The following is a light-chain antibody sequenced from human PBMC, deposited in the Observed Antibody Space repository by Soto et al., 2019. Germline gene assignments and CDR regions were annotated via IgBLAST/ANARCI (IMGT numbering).Light chain of an antibody. CDR2: DAS. CDR3: QQRSNWPFT. J-gene: IGKJ4*01. CDR1: QSVSSY. Sequence: EIVLTQSPATLSLSPGERATLSCRASQSVSSYLAWYQQKPGQAPRLLIYDASNRATGIPARFSGSGSGTDFPLTISSLGPEDFAVYYCQQRSNWPFTFGGGTKVEIK. V-gene: IGKV3-11*01.